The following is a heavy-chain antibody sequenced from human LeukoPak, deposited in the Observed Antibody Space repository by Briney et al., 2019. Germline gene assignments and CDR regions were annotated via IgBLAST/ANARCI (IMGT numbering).Heavy chain of an antibody. CDR1: GYTFTSYA. J-gene: IGHJ5*02. V-gene: IGHV7-4-1*02. D-gene: IGHD4-17*01. Sequence: ASVKVSCKASGYTFTSYAMNWVRQAPGQGLEWMGWINTNTGNPTYAQGFTGRFVFSLDTSVSTAYLQISSLKAEDTAVYYCAREADGDYLLSEFDPWGQGTLVTVSS. CDR3: AREADGDYLLSEFDP. CDR2: INTNTGNP.